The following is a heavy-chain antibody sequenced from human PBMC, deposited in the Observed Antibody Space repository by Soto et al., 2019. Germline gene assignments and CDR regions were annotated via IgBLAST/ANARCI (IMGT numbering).Heavy chain of an antibody. CDR2: IIPIFGAA. CDR3: ARDGQVGYSSSWATKNYYYYGMDV. CDR1: GGTFSRYT. J-gene: IGHJ6*02. V-gene: IGHV1-69*13. D-gene: IGHD6-13*01. Sequence: SVKVSCKASGGTFSRYTICWVRQAPGQGLEWMGGIIPIFGAANYAQKFQGRVTITADESTSTAYMELSSLRSEDTAVYYCARDGQVGYSSSWATKNYYYYGMDVWGQGTTVTVSS.